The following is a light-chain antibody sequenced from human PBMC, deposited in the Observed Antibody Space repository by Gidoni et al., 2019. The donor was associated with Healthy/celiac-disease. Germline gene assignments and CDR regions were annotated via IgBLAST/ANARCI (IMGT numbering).Light chain of an antibody. CDR1: QSISSW. Sequence: DIQMTQSPSTLSASVGDRVTITCRASQSISSWWAWYQQKPGKAPKLLIYKASSLESGVPSRFSGSGSGTEFTLTISSLQPDDFATYYCQQYNSYPPCFGQGTKLEIK. V-gene: IGKV1-5*03. CDR2: KAS. J-gene: IGKJ2*03. CDR3: QQYNSYPPC.